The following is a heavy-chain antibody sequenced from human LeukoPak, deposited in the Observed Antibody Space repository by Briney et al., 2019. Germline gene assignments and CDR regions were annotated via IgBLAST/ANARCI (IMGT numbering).Heavy chain of an antibody. J-gene: IGHJ5*02. CDR3: ARSLIGIDVWFDP. CDR2: INPNSGGT. CDR1: GGTFSSYA. D-gene: IGHD1-14*01. Sequence: ASVKVSCKASGGTFSSYAISWVRQAPGQGLEWMGWINPNSGGTNYAQKFQGRVTMTRDTSISTAYMELSRLRSDDTAVYYCARSLIGIDVWFDPRGQGTLVTVSS. V-gene: IGHV1-2*02.